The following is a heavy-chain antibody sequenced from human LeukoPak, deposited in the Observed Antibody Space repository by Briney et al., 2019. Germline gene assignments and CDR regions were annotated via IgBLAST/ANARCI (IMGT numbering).Heavy chain of an antibody. CDR2: MNPNNGNT. CDR3: ARVPRSNWGYYYYGMDV. D-gene: IGHD7-27*01. J-gene: IGHJ6*02. CDR1: GFTFTSYD. Sequence: GASVKVSCKASGFTFTSYDINWVRQASGQGLEWMGWMNPNNGNTGYAQKFQGRVTMTRDTSISTAYMELRDLRSEDTAVYYCARVPRSNWGYYYYGMDVWGQGTTVTVSS. V-gene: IGHV1-8*01.